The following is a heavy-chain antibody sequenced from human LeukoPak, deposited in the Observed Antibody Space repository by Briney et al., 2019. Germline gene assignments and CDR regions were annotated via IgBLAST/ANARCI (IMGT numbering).Heavy chain of an antibody. V-gene: IGHV3-23*01. D-gene: IGHD3-22*01. CDR2: IFGSGGSA. J-gene: IGHJ4*02. CDR3: TKTTTGYSSGQYPGWPADH. CDR1: GFTFNNYA. Sequence: GSLLLSFPASGFTFNNYARYWVRPAPRKGLEGVAGIFGSGGSAHYADSVKGRFTISRDNSKNTVYLQMDSLRGEDTAVYYCTKTTTGYSSGQYPGWPADHWGQGALVTVSS.